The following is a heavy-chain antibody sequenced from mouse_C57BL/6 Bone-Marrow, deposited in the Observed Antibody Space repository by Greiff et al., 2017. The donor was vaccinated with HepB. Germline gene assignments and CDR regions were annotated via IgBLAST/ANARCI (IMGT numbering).Heavy chain of an antibody. CDR1: GYTFTDYE. CDR3: TRKSLLYYGSSDGYFDV. CDR2: IDPETGGT. Sequence: VQLQQSGAELVRPGASVTLSCKASGYTFTDYEMHWVKQTPVHGLEWIGAIDPETGGTAYNQKFKGKAILTADKSSSTAYMELRSLTSEDSAVYYCTRKSLLYYGSSDGYFDVWGTGTTVTVSS. V-gene: IGHV1-15*01. D-gene: IGHD1-1*01. J-gene: IGHJ1*03.